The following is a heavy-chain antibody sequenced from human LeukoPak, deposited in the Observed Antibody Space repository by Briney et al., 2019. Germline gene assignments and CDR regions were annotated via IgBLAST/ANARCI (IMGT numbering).Heavy chain of an antibody. D-gene: IGHD2-2*01. Sequence: SETLSFTCTVSGYSISSGYYWGWIRQPPGKGLEWIGSIYHSGSTYYNPSLKSRVTISVDTSKNQFSLKLSSVTAADTAVYYCARSGPEDCSSTSCSGFDPWGQGTLVTVSS. CDR1: GYSISSGYY. CDR3: ARSGPEDCSSTSCSGFDP. CDR2: IYHSGST. J-gene: IGHJ5*02. V-gene: IGHV4-38-2*02.